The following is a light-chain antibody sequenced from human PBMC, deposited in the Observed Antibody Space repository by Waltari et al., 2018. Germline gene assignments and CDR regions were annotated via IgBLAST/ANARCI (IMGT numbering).Light chain of an antibody. CDR1: SSNIGSTT. CDR2: SNN. Sequence: QSVLTQPPSASGPPGQRVTISCSGSSSNIGSTTVNWYQQLPGTDPKLLIYSNNQRPSGVPDRFSGSKSGTSASLAISGLQSEDEADYYCAAWDDSLNGVVFGGGTKLTVL. J-gene: IGLJ2*01. CDR3: AAWDDSLNGVV. V-gene: IGLV1-44*01.